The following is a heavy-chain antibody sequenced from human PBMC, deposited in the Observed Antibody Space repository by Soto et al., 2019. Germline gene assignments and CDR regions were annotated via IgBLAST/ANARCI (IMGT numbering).Heavy chain of an antibody. D-gene: IGHD6-19*01. CDR3: AKDHGHSGWYSVESGYFDY. Sequence: EVQLLESGGGLVQPGGSLRLSCAASGFTFSSYAMSWVRQAPGKGLEWVSAISGSGGSTYYADSVKGRFTISRDNSKNTLYLQMNSLRAEDTAVYYCAKDHGHSGWYSVESGYFDYWGQGTLVTVSS. V-gene: IGHV3-23*01. CDR1: GFTFSSYA. CDR2: ISGSGGST. J-gene: IGHJ4*02.